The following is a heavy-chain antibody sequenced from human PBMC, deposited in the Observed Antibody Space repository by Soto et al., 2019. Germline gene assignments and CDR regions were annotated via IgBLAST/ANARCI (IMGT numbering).Heavy chain of an antibody. D-gene: IGHD6-6*01. CDR2: ISAYNGNT. J-gene: IGHJ4*02. V-gene: IGHV1-18*01. CDR3: ARDPVVAARLEPFDY. CDR1: GYTFTSYG. Sequence: ASVKVSCKASGYTFTSYGIGWVRQAPGQGLEWMGWISAYNGNTNYAQKLQGRVTMTTDTSTSTAYMELRSLRSDDTAVYYCARDPVVAARLEPFDYWGQGTLVTV.